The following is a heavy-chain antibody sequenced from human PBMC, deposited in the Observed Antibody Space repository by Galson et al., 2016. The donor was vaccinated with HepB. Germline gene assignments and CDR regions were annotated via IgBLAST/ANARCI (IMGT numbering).Heavy chain of an antibody. J-gene: IGHJ6*02. V-gene: IGHV3-11*01. D-gene: IGHD6-19*01. CDR2: ISDRGITI. Sequence: SLRLSCAASGFTFGDYYMSWVRQAPGKGLEWVSYISDRGITIYYADSVRGRFTISRDNAKNSLFLQMNSLRPEDTAVYFCARGGHRSGWYQGPYQFYYYAMDVWGQGTTVTVSS. CDR1: GFTFGDYY. CDR3: ARGGHRSGWYQGPYQFYYYAMDV.